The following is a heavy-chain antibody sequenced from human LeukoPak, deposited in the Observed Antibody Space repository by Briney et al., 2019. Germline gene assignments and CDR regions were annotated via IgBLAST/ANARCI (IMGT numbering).Heavy chain of an antibody. D-gene: IGHD2-2*01. CDR3: ARDLGCSSTSCPKSNYYMDV. V-gene: IGHV1-69*05. CDR1: GGTFSSYA. J-gene: IGHJ6*03. CDR2: IIPIFGTA. Sequence: SVKVSCKASGGTFSSYAISWVRQAPGQGLEWMGGIIPIFGTANYAQKFQGRVTITTDESTSTAYMELSSLRSEDTAVYYCARDLGCSSTSCPKSNYYMDVWGKGTTVTVSS.